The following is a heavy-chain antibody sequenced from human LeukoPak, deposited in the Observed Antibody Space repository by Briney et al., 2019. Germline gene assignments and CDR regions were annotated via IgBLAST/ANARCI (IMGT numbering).Heavy chain of an antibody. CDR3: ARGAGDSSGPDAFDI. CDR1: GGSISSYY. Sequence: SETLSLTCTVSGGSISSYYWSWIRQPPGKGLEWIGYIYYSGSTNYNPSLKSRVTISVDTSKNQFSLKLSSVTAADTAAYYCARGAGDSSGPDAFDIWGQGTMVTVSS. CDR2: IYYSGST. J-gene: IGHJ3*02. D-gene: IGHD3-22*01. V-gene: IGHV4-59*01.